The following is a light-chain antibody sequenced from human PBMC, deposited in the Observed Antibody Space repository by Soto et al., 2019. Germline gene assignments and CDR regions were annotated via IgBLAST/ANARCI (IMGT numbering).Light chain of an antibody. Sequence: DIVMTQSPDSLAVSLGERATINCKSSQSVLYSSNNKNYVAWYQQRPGQPPKLLIYWTSIRESGVPDRFSGSGSGTDFTLTISSLQAEDVAVYFCQQYYSPPLTFGGGTEVETK. CDR3: QQYYSPPLT. CDR1: QSVLYSSNNKNY. J-gene: IGKJ4*01. V-gene: IGKV4-1*01. CDR2: WTS.